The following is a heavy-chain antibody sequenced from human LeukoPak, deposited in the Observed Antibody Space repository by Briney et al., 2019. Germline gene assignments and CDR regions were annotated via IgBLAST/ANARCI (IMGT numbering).Heavy chain of an antibody. D-gene: IGHD5-18*01. CDR3: ARSRYGQTRDFDY. Sequence: PGGSLRLSCTASGFIFSDYYMSWIRQAPGKGLEWVSYIDSTGTTIYYADSVKGRFTVSRDNAKNSLYLQVNSLRAEDTAVYYCARSRYGQTRDFDYWGQGTLVTVSS. CDR1: GFIFSDYY. V-gene: IGHV3-11*01. J-gene: IGHJ4*02. CDR2: IDSTGTTI.